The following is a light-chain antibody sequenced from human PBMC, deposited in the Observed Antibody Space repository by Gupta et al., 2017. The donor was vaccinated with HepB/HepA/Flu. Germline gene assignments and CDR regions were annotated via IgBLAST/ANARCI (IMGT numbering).Light chain of an antibody. V-gene: IGKV1-27*01. J-gene: IGKJ3*01. CDR1: QDISNY. Sequence: IQMTQSPSSLSASVGDRVTITCRASQDISNYVAWFQQKPGKVPKLLIYGASTLQSGVPSRFSGSGSGTDFTLTISSLQPEDVATYYCQKYNSAPLTFGPGTKVDFK. CDR3: QKYNSAPLT. CDR2: GAS.